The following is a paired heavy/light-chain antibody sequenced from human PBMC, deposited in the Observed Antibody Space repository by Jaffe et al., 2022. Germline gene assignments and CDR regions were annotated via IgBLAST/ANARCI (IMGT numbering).Heavy chain of an antibody. J-gene: IGHJ3*02. V-gene: IGHV3-49*04. D-gene: IGHD1-26*01. CDR3: TRDIHRLVGGTWDPDGFDI. CDR1: GFTFGDYA. CDR2: IRNRVYGGTV. Sequence: EVQLVESGGGLVQPGRSLRLSCTASGFTFGDYAMGWVRQAPGKGLEWVGFIRNRVYGGTVEYTASVRGRFTISRDDSKSIAYLQMNNLKTEDTAVYWCTRDIHRLVGGTWDPDGFDIWGQGTMVTVSS.
Light chain of an antibody. V-gene: IGKV1-17*03. CDR3: LQHSSYPWT. J-gene: IGKJ1*01. Sequence: DIQMTQSPSAMSASVGDRVTITCRASQGINIYLAWFQQKPGKVPKRLIYGLSSLHSGVPSRFSGSGSGTEFTLTISSLQPEDFATYYCLQHSSYPWTFGQGTKVEV. CDR1: QGINIY. CDR2: GLS.